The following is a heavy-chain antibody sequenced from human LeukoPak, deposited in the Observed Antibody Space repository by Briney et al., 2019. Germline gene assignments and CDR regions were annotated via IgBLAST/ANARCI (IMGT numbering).Heavy chain of an antibody. J-gene: IGHJ3*02. Sequence: GGSLRLSCAASGFTVSSSYMGWVRQAPGKGLEWVSVIHSDGRTYYGDSVKGRFTISRDNSKNTLYLQMNSLRAEDTAVYYCARDRRDCSGASCYADAFDIWGQGTMVTVSS. CDR2: IHSDGRT. CDR3: ARDRRDCSGASCYADAFDI. CDR1: GFTVSSSY. D-gene: IGHD2-15*01. V-gene: IGHV3-53*01.